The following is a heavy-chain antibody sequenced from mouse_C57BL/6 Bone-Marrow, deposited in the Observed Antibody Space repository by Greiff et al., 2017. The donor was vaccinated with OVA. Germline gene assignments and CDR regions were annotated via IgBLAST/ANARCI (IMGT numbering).Heavy chain of an antibody. CDR2: ISDGGSYT. CDR1: GFTFSSYA. CDR3: AINPYFDY. Sequence: EVKLVESGGGLVKPGGSLKLSCAASGFTFSSYAMSWVRQTPEKRLEWVATISDGGSYTYYPDNVKGRFTISRDNAKNNLYLQMSHLKSEDTAMYYCAINPYFDYWGQGTTLTVSS. J-gene: IGHJ2*01. V-gene: IGHV5-4*03.